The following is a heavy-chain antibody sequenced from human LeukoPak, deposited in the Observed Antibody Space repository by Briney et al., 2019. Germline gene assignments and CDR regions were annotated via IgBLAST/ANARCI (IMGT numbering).Heavy chain of an antibody. CDR2: LSYDGSSK. CDR1: GFTFSRYA. D-gene: IGHD6-19*01. CDR3: ARGFYTGYSTGWYGGVDY. Sequence: GGSLRLSCAASGFTFSRYAMHWVRQAPGKGLEWVAVLSYDGSSKYYADSVKGRFTISRDNSKNTLYLQMNSLRTEDTSVYSCARGFYTGYSTGWYGGVDYGGQGTLVTVSS. V-gene: IGHV3-30*14. J-gene: IGHJ4*02.